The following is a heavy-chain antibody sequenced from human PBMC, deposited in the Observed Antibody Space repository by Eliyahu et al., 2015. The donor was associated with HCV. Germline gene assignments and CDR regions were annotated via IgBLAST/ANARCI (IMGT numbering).Heavy chain of an antibody. CDR1: GGSXSGYY. J-gene: IGHJ4*02. Sequence: QVQLQQWGAGXLKPSETLSLTCAVYGGSXSGYYWSWIRQPPGKGXEWIGEINHSGXTNYNPSLKSRVTISVDTSKNQFSLKLSSVTAADTAVYYCARTXTATTPYYFDYWGQGTLVTVSS. V-gene: IGHV4-34*01. D-gene: IGHD5-12*01. CDR3: ARTXTATTPYYFDY. CDR2: INHSGXT.